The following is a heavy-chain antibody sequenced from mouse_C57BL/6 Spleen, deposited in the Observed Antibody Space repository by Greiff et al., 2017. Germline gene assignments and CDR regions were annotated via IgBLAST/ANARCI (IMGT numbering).Heavy chain of an antibody. CDR2: IDPSDSYT. CDR1: GYTFTSYW. D-gene: IGHD3-2*02. J-gene: IGHJ2*01. V-gene: IGHV1-50*01. Sequence: QVQLKQPGAELVKPGASVKLSCKASGYTFTSYWMQWVKQRPGQGLEWIGEIDPSDSYTNYNQKFKGKATLTVDTSSSTAYMQLSSLTSEDSAVYYCARSRSGYVSYWGQGTTLTVSS. CDR3: ARSRSGYVSY.